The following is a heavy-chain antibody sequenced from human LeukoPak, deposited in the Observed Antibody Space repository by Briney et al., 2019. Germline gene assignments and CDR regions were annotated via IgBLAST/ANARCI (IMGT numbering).Heavy chain of an antibody. J-gene: IGHJ5*02. V-gene: IGHV4-34*01. Sequence: SETLSLTCAVYGGSFSGYYWSWLRQPPGKGLEGIGEINHSGSTNYNPSLTSRGTISVDTSTNQFSLKLSSVTAADTAVYYCARGQPLRYFDWLSSGSWFDPCGQGTLVTVSS. CDR1: GGSFSGYY. CDR3: ARGQPLRYFDWLSSGSWFDP. D-gene: IGHD3-9*01. CDR2: INHSGST.